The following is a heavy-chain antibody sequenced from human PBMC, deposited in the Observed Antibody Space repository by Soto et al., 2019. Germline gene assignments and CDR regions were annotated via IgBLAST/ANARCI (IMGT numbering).Heavy chain of an antibody. V-gene: IGHV3-64*01. J-gene: IGHJ4*02. CDR3: ARGELGYCSGGSCSELDY. CDR2: ISSNGGST. D-gene: IGHD2-15*01. Sequence: GGSLRLSCAASGFTFSSYAMHWVRQAPGKGLEYVSAISSNGGSTYYANSVKGRFTISRDNSKNTLYLQMGSLRAEDMAVYYCARGELGYCSGGSCSELDYWGQGTLVTVSS. CDR1: GFTFSSYA.